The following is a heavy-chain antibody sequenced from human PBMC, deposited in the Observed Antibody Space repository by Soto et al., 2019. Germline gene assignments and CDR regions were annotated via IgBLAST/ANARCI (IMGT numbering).Heavy chain of an antibody. CDR3: AGSSYDAPPYDY. J-gene: IGHJ4*02. CDR1: GGTFSSYA. CDR2: IIPIFGTA. V-gene: IGHV1-69*13. Sequence: GASVKVSCKASGGTFSSYAISWVRQAPGQGLEWMGGIIPIFGTANYAQKFQGRVTITADESTSTAYMELSSLRSEDTAVYYCAGSSYDAPPYDYWGQGTLVTVSS. D-gene: IGHD5-12*01.